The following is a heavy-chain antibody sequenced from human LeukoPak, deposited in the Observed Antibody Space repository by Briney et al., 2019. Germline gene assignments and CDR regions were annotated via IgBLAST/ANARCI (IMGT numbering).Heavy chain of an antibody. CDR3: ARDKSSIGAFDI. Sequence: GGSLRLSCAASGFTFSSYSMNWVRQAPGKGLEWVSSISSSSSYIYYADPVKGRFTISRDNVKNSLYLQMNSLRAEDTAVYYCARDKSSIGAFDIWGQGTMVTVSS. V-gene: IGHV3-21*01. D-gene: IGHD3-3*02. J-gene: IGHJ3*02. CDR2: ISSSSSYI. CDR1: GFTFSSYS.